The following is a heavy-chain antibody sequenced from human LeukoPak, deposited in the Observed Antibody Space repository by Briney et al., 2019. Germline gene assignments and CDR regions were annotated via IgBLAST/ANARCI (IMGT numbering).Heavy chain of an antibody. D-gene: IGHD1-7*01. CDR1: GFSFSIYE. CDR2: ITTSGGSM. Sequence: GALRLSCAASGFSFSIYEMNLVRQAPGKGLEWVSYITTSGGSMYYADSVKGRFTISRDNAKNSLYLQMNSLRAEDTAVYYCARKKNWNYDYWGQGTLVTVSS. J-gene: IGHJ4*02. CDR3: ARKKNWNYDY. V-gene: IGHV3-48*03.